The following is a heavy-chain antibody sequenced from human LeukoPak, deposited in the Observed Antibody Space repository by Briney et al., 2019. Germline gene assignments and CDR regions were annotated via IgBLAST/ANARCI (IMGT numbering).Heavy chain of an antibody. V-gene: IGHV1-18*01. CDR2: ISAYNGNT. CDR1: GYTFTSYG. J-gene: IGHJ2*01. Sequence: ASVKVSCKASGYTFTSYGISWVRQAPGQGLEWMGWISAYNGNTNYAQKLQGRVTMTTDTSTSTAYMELRSLRSDDTAVYYCARARYGGDPGDWYLDLWGRGTLVTVSS. CDR3: ARARYGGDPGDWYLDL. D-gene: IGHD4-23*01.